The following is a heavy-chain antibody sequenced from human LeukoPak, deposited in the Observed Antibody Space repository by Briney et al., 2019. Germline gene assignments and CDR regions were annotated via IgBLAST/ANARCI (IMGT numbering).Heavy chain of an antibody. V-gene: IGHV1-2*06. Sequence: ASVKVSCKASGYTFTGYHMHWVRQAPGQGLEWMGRINPNSGGTNYAQKFQGRVTMTRDTSTSTAYMELSRLRSDDTAVYYCARGSLDDSSGYFQLDYWGQGTLVTVSS. D-gene: IGHD3-22*01. CDR1: GYTFTGYH. J-gene: IGHJ4*02. CDR3: ARGSLDDSSGYFQLDY. CDR2: INPNSGGT.